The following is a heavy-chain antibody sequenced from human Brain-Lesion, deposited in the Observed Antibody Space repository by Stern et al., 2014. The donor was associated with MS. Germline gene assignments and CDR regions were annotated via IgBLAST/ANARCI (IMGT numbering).Heavy chain of an antibody. V-gene: IGHV1-8*01. Sequence: VQLVESGAEVKKPGASVKVSCKASGYTFSSYDITWVRQASGKGLEWMGWMNPYRGNTGYAQKFKGRVSMTSDPSISTVYMELTSLTSDDTAVYFCARAVRNQLLSEYWGQGTLVTVSS. CDR2: MNPYRGNT. D-gene: IGHD2-2*01. CDR1: GYTFSSYD. J-gene: IGHJ4*02. CDR3: ARAVRNQLLSEY.